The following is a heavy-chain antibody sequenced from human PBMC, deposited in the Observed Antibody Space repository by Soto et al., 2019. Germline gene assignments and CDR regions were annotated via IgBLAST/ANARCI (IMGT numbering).Heavy chain of an antibody. CDR3: ARDREAYDSSGCIDF. CDR1: GGSISSGGYY. J-gene: IGHJ4*02. V-gene: IGHV4-31*03. Sequence: QVQLQESGPGLVKPSQTLSLTCTVSGGSISSGGYYWSWIRQHPGEGLEWIGNIHYSGRTYYTPSRQSRVTISVDTSKNQFSLKLTSVTAADTAVYYCARDREAYDSSGCIDFWGQGTLVTVSS. CDR2: IHYSGRT. D-gene: IGHD3-22*01.